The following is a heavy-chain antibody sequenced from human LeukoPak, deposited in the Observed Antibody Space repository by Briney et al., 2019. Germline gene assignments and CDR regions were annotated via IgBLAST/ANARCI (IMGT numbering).Heavy chain of an antibody. Sequence: GGSLRLSCAASGFTFSSYGMHWVRQAPGKGLEYVSAINSNGGSTYYANSVKGRFTISRDNSKNTLYLQMGSLRAEDTAVYYCATGRRGMGTVDYWGQGTLVTVSS. CDR1: GFTFSSYG. CDR2: INSNGGST. CDR3: ATGRRGMGTVDY. D-gene: IGHD2-21*02. V-gene: IGHV3-64*01. J-gene: IGHJ4*02.